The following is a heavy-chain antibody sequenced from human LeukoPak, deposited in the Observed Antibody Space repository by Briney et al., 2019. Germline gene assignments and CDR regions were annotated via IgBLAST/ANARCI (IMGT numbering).Heavy chain of an antibody. CDR3: ARGKGFVGHFDF. CDR1: GGTFSSNA. D-gene: IGHD3-3*01. V-gene: IGHV1-69*04. CDR2: IIPLLRTA. J-gene: IGHJ4*02. Sequence: ASVTVSFKASGGTFSSNAVSWVRQAPGQGLEWMGRIIPLLRTAEYAQKFQDRVTITADKSTSTAYMELSSLRSEDTAVYYCARGKGFVGHFDFGGQGTLGTVSA.